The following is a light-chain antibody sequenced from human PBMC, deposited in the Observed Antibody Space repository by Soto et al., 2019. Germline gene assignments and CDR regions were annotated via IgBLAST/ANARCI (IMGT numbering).Light chain of an antibody. J-gene: IGLJ2*01. CDR2: EVS. CDR3: SSYTSSSTPVI. V-gene: IGLV2-14*01. Sequence: QSVLAQPASVSGSPGQSITISCTGTSSDVGAYRYVSWYQQHPGKAPKLMIYEVSNRPSGVSNRFSGSKSGNTASLTISGLQAEDEADYYCSSYTSSSTPVIFGGGTKVTVL. CDR1: SSDVGAYRY.